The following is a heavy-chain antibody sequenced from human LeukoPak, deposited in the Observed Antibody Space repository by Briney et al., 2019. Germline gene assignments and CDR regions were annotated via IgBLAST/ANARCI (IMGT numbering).Heavy chain of an antibody. J-gene: IGHJ2*01. D-gene: IGHD3-10*01. CDR1: GGSISSYY. CDR2: ISYSGNA. V-gene: IGHV4-59*01. CDR3: ARDSHSLRWYL. Sequence: PSETLSLTCTVSGGSISSYYWSWLRQPPGKGLEWIGYISYSGNAYYSPSLSSRLTISVDTSKHQFSMRLSSVTAADTAVYYCARDSHSLRWYLWGRGTLVTVSS.